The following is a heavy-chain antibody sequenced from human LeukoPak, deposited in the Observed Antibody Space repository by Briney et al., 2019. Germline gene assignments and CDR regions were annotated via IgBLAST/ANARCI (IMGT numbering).Heavy chain of an antibody. CDR3: AKKNDFWSGDNWFDP. D-gene: IGHD3-3*01. J-gene: IGHJ5*02. Sequence: GGSLRLSCAASGFTFSSYAMSWVRQAPGKGLEWVSALSGSGGSTYYADSVKGRFTISRDNSKNTLYLQMNSLRAEDTAVYYCAKKNDFWSGDNWFDPWGQGTLVTVSS. CDR1: GFTFSSYA. V-gene: IGHV3-23*01. CDR2: LSGSGGST.